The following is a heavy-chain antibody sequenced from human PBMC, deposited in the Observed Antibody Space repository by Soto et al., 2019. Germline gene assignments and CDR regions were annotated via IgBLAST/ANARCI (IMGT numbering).Heavy chain of an antibody. CDR1: GYTFTSYY. Sequence: ASVKVYCKASGYTFTSYYMHWVRQATGQGLEWMGIINPSGGSTSYAQKFQGRVTMPRDTSTSTVYMELSSLRSEDTAVYYCERDAGIAVAGMSNWFDPWGQGTLVTVSS. CDR2: INPSGGST. D-gene: IGHD6-19*01. V-gene: IGHV1-46*01. J-gene: IGHJ5*02. CDR3: ERDAGIAVAGMSNWFDP.